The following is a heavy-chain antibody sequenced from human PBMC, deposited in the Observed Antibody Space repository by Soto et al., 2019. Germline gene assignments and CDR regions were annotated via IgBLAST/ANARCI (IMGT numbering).Heavy chain of an antibody. Sequence: EVQLVXSGGGLVQRXXSLXVSCAASGFTFSRFWMHWVRQAPGMGLVXVSRINSDGSSTNYADSVKGRFTXSXXXXXXXXXXXXXXXXXXXXXXXYXARAGXSCSXGSXTHKYFYGMXVWGXXX. CDR2: INSDGSST. D-gene: IGHD2-15*01. V-gene: IGHV3-74*01. CDR3: ARAGXSCSXGSXTHKYFYGMXV. CDR1: GFTFSRFW. J-gene: IGHJ6*02.